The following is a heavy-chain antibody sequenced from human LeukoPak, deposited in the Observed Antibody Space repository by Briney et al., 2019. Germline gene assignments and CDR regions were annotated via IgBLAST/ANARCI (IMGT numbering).Heavy chain of an antibody. Sequence: SETLSLTCTVSGGSISSSSYYWGWIRQPPGKGLEWIGSIYYSGSTYYNPSLKSRVTISVDTSKNQFSLKLSSVTAADTAVYYCARNVDIVATIGPYFDYWGQGTLVTVPS. J-gene: IGHJ4*02. CDR2: IYYSGST. V-gene: IGHV4-39*01. CDR1: GGSISSSSYY. D-gene: IGHD5-12*01. CDR3: ARNVDIVATIGPYFDY.